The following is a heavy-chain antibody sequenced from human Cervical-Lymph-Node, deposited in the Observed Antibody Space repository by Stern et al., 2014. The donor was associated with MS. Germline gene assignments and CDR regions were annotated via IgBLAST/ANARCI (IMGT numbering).Heavy chain of an antibody. CDR1: GFTFSSYW. J-gene: IGHJ4*02. Sequence: MQLVESGGGLVQPGGSLRLSCAASGFTFSSYWMHWVRQAPGKGLVWVSHINRDESNTSYGDSVKGRFTISRDNAKNTLYLQMNSLRAEDTAVYYCAGSYGDHYIDYWGQGTLVTVSS. V-gene: IGHV3-74*02. CDR2: INRDESNT. CDR3: AGSYGDHYIDY. D-gene: IGHD4-17*01.